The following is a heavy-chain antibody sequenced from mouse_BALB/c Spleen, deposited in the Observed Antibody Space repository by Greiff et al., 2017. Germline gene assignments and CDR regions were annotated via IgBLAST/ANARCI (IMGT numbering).Heavy chain of an antibody. CDR3: ARTYRYDAMDY. Sequence: QVQLQQSGAELMKPGASVKISCKATGYTFSSYWIEWVKQRPGHGLEWIGEILPGSGSTNYNEKFKGKATFTADTSSNTAYMQLSSLTSEDSAVYYCARTYRYDAMDYWGQGTSVTVSS. CDR2: ILPGSGST. V-gene: IGHV1-9*01. D-gene: IGHD2-14*01. J-gene: IGHJ4*01. CDR1: GYTFSSYW.